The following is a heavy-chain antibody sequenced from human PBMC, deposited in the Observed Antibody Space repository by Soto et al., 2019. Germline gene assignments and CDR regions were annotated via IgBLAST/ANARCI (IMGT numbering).Heavy chain of an antibody. J-gene: IGHJ4*01. D-gene: IGHD2-2*01. V-gene: IGHV3-23*01. CDR3: AKRRYCTSTRCYAFDY. Sequence: GGSLRLSCAASGFTFSGYAMNWVRQAPGKGLEWVSGISNSGSNTYYADSVKGRFTISRDNSKNSLYLQMNSLRVEDTAVYYCAKRRYCTSTRCYAFDYWGHGTLVTV. CDR1: GFTFSGYA. CDR2: ISNSGSNT.